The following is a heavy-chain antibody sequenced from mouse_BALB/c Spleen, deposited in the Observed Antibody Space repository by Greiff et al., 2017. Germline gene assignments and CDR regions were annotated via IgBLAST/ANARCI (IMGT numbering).Heavy chain of an antibody. CDR1: GYSITSDYA. D-gene: IGHD2-2*01. Sequence: EVKLMESGPGLVKPSQSLSLTCTVTGYSITSDYAWNWIRQFPGNKLEWMGYISYSGSTSYNPSLKSRISITRDTSKNQFFLQLNSVTTEDTATYYCARSPYYGYGNYYAMDYWGQGTSVTVSS. J-gene: IGHJ4*01. CDR2: ISYSGST. CDR3: ARSPYYGYGNYYAMDY. V-gene: IGHV3-2*02.